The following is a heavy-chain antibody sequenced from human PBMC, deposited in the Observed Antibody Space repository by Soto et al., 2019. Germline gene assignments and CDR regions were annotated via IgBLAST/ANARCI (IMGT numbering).Heavy chain of an antibody. Sequence: PGGSLRLACQAPVFTFSMYEVHWVRKAPGQGLEWVSYISSSGLTRYYAEFAEGRFTISRDNAKDSLYLHLKSLRVGDTDVYYCARYGTRGDWWGLGTQVTVSS. D-gene: IGHD3-10*01. CDR1: VFTFSMYE. CDR3: ARYGTRGDW. V-gene: IGHV3-48*03. J-gene: IGHJ5*01. CDR2: ISSSGLTR.